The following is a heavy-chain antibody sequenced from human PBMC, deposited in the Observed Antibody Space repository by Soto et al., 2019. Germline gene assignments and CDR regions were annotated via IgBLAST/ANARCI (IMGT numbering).Heavy chain of an antibody. J-gene: IGHJ4*02. V-gene: IGHV3-15*01. CDR1: GFTFSNAW. CDR3: ITDPPYCSGGSCLFDY. CDR2: IKSKTDGGTT. Sequence: GGSLRLSCAASGFTFSNAWMSWVRQAPGKGLEWVGRIKSKTDGGTTDYAAPVKGRFTISRDDSKNTLYLQMNSLKTEDTAVYYCITDPPYCSGGSCLFDYWGQGTLVTVSS. D-gene: IGHD2-15*01.